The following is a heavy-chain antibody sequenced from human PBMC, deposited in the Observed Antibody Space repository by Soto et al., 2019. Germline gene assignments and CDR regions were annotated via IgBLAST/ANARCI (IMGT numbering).Heavy chain of an antibody. D-gene: IGHD4-17*01. CDR1: GFTFSNYA. V-gene: IGHV3-23*01. Sequence: EVQLLESGGGLVQPGGSLRLSCAASGFTFSNYAMNWVRQAPGKGLEWVSAISGSGGSTYYADSVKGRFTISRDNSKNTLYLQMNSLGAEDTAVYYCAKASGDSARYYFDYWGQGTLVTVSS. J-gene: IGHJ4*02. CDR3: AKASGDSARYYFDY. CDR2: ISGSGGST.